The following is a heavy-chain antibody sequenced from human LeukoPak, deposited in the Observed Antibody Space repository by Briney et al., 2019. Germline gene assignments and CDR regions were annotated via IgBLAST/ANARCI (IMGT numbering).Heavy chain of an antibody. CDR3: ARQNSSSWFKRLFDY. CDR1: GGSFSGYY. CDR2: INHSGST. D-gene: IGHD6-13*01. V-gene: IGHV4-34*01. J-gene: IGHJ4*02. Sequence: SETLSLTCAVYGGSFSGYYWSWIRQPPGKGLEWIGEINHSGSTNYNPSLKSRVTISVDTSKNQFSLKLSSVTAADTAVYYCARQNSSSWFKRLFDYWGQGTLVTVSS.